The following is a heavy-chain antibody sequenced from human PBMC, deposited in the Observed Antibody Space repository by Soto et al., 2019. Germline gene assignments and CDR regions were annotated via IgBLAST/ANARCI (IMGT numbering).Heavy chain of an antibody. J-gene: IGHJ4*02. CDR3: AVPGCFGSGSYTHDY. V-gene: IGHV3-66*01. CDR1: GFTVSSDY. CDR2: IYSGGRT. Sequence: GGSLRLSCAALGFTVSSDYMSWVRQAPGKGLEWVSVIYSGGRTYYADSVKGRFTISRDNSKNTLYLQMNSLRVEDTAVYYCAVPGCFGSGSYTHDYCAQRSLVTVSS. D-gene: IGHD3-3*01.